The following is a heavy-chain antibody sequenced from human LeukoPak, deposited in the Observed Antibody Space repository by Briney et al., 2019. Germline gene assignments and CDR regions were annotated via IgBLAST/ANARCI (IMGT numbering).Heavy chain of an antibody. CDR3: ARDRDIVVVAAAYSWLDP. Sequence: GGSLRLSCAASGFTFSSYSMNWVRQAPGKGLEWVSSISSSSSYIYYADSVKGRFTISRDNATNSLYLQMNTLRAENTAVYYCARDRDIVVVAAAYSWLDPWGQGTLVTVSS. V-gene: IGHV3-21*01. J-gene: IGHJ5*02. CDR2: ISSSSSYI. CDR1: GFTFSSYS. D-gene: IGHD2-2*01.